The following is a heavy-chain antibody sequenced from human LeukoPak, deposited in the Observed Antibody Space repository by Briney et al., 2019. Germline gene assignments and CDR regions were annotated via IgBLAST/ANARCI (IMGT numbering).Heavy chain of an antibody. D-gene: IGHD2-15*01. J-gene: IGHJ4*02. V-gene: IGHV3-48*03. CDR3: ARGLYCSGGSCYGDFDY. CDR1: GFTFSSYE. Sequence: GGSLRLSCAASGFTFSSYEMNWVRQAPGKGLEWDSYISSSGSTIYYADSVKGRFTISRDNAKNSLYLQMNSLRAEDTAVYYCARGLYCSGGSCYGDFDYWGQGTLVTVSS. CDR2: ISSSGSTI.